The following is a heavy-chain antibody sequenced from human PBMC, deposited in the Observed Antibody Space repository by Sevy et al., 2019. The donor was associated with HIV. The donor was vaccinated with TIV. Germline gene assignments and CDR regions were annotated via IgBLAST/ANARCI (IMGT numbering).Heavy chain of an antibody. Sequence: GGSLRLSCEVSGFTFSDFWMTWVRQSPGKGLEWVAYINQDGRHINLLDSVRGRFTISRDNAKNSLYLQMDSLRAEDTAIYYCARDPDWGALDRWGQGTLVTVSS. CDR1: GFTFSDFW. CDR2: INQDGRHI. V-gene: IGHV3-7*01. D-gene: IGHD7-27*01. CDR3: ARDPDWGALDR. J-gene: IGHJ5*02.